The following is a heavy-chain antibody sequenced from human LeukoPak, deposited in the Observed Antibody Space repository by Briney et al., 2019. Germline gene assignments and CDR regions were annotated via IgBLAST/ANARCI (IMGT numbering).Heavy chain of an antibody. D-gene: IGHD6-19*01. CDR1: GFTFSDHY. CDR3: ARALAVAGTGGYY. J-gene: IGHJ4*02. V-gene: IGHV3-74*01. CDR2: INGDGNST. Sequence: GGSLRLSCAASGFTFSDHYMDWVRQAPGKGLVWVSRINGDGNSTSYADSVKGRFTISRDNAKNTLYLQMNSLRAEDTAVYYCARALAVAGTGGYYWGQGTLVTVSS.